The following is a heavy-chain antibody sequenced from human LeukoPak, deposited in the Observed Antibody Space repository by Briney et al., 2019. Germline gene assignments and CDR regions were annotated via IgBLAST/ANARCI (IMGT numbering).Heavy chain of an antibody. CDR2: ISAYNGNT. J-gene: IGHJ4*02. D-gene: IGHD2-15*01. CDR3: GRYCSGGSCYDKTVDY. CDR1: GYTFTSYG. Sequence: ASVKVSCKASGYTFTSYGISWVRQAPGQGLEWMGWISAYNGNTNYAQKLQGGVTMTTDTSTSTAYMELRSLRSDDTAVYYCGRYCSGGSCYDKTVDYWGQGTLVTVSS. V-gene: IGHV1-18*01.